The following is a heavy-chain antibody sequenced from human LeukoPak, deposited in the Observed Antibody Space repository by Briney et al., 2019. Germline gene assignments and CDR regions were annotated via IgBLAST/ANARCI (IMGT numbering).Heavy chain of an antibody. CDR2: IKEDGTYT. J-gene: IGHJ4*02. V-gene: IGHV3-74*01. D-gene: IGHD3-9*01. CDR3: ARDFDMGITPGDDFDF. Sequence: GSLRLSCAASGFSFSKYWMHWVRQTPGEGLVWVSRIKEDGTYTSYADSVKGRFTISRDNARNTVFLQMTSLRAEDTAVYYCARDFDMGITPGDDFDFWGQGTLVTVPS. CDR1: GFSFSKYW.